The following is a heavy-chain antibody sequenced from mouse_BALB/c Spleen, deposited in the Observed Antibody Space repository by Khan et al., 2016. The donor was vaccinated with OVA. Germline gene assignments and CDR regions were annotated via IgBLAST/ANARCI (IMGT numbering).Heavy chain of an antibody. Sequence: QVQLKESGPGLVAPSQRLSITCTVSGFLLTGYGVNWVRQPSGKGLEWLGMIWGDGSTVYNSVLKSRLSISKDNSKSQVFLKMNSLQTDDTARYYCARAYNGNYREAMDYWGQGTTVTVSS. V-gene: IGHV2-6-7*01. CDR3: ARAYNGNYREAMDY. CDR1: GFLLTGYG. D-gene: IGHD2-10*01. J-gene: IGHJ4*01. CDR2: IWGDGST.